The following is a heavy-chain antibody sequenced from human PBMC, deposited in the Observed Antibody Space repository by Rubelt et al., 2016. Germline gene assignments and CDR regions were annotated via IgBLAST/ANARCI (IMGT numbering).Heavy chain of an antibody. D-gene: IGHD3-22*01. V-gene: IGHV1-69*04. CDR1: GGTFSSYA. Sequence: QVQLVQSGAEVKKPGSSVKVSCKASGGTFSSYAISWVRQAPGQGLEWMGRIIPILGIANYAQKFQGRVTITADKSTSTAYMELSSLRSEDTAVYYCTTDRYYYDSSGFPWFDPWGQGTLVTVSS. CDR2: IIPILGIA. CDR3: TTDRYYYDSSGFPWFDP. J-gene: IGHJ5*02.